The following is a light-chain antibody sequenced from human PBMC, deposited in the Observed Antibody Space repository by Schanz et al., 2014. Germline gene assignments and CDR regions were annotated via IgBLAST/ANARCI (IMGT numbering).Light chain of an antibody. Sequence: EVVLTQSPGTLSLSPGDRATLSCRASQSVSSYLAWYQQKPGQAPRLLIYGASSRATGIPDRFSGSGSGTDFTLTISRLEPEDFAVYYCQQYASSVSYTFGQGTKLEIK. CDR3: QQYASSVSYT. CDR1: QSVSSY. CDR2: GAS. J-gene: IGKJ2*01. V-gene: IGKV3-20*01.